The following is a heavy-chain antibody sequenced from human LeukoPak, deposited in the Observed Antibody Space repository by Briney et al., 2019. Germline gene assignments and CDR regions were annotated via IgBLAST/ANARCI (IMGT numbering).Heavy chain of an antibody. Sequence: ASVKVSCKASGYTFTSYDINWVRQATGQGLEWMGWMNPNSGNTGYAQKFQGRVTITRNTSISTAYMELSSLRSEDTAVYYCARVPSSPYDFWSGYSPYYYYMDVWGKGTTVTVSS. J-gene: IGHJ6*03. CDR1: GYTFTSYD. V-gene: IGHV1-8*03. D-gene: IGHD3-3*01. CDR2: MNPNSGNT. CDR3: ARVPSSPYDFWSGYSPYYYYMDV.